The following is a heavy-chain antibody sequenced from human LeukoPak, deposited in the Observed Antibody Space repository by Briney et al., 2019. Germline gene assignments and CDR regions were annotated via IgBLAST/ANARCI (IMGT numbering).Heavy chain of an antibody. CDR2: IYYSGST. Sequence: SETLSLTCTVSGGSISSSSYYWGWIRQPPVKGLEWIGSIYYSGSTYYNPSLKSRVTISVDTSKNQFSLKLSSVTAADTAVYYCARAPQDYDSSGYPGAGFDYWGQGTLVTVSS. V-gene: IGHV4-39*07. CDR1: GGSISSSSYY. D-gene: IGHD3-22*01. CDR3: ARAPQDYDSSGYPGAGFDY. J-gene: IGHJ4*02.